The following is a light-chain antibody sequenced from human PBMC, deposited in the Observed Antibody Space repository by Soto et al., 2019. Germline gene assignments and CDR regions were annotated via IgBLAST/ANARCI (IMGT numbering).Light chain of an antibody. CDR1: QTIDGW. CDR3: QQYNSYFFT. V-gene: IGKV1-5*03. CDR2: RAS. J-gene: IGKJ3*01. Sequence: DIQMTQSPSTLSASVGARVNITCRASQTIDGWLAWYQQKPGKAPKLLVSRASDLQTGVPSRFSGSGSGTEFTLTISSLQTDDFANYYCQQYNSYFFTFGPGTKVDVK.